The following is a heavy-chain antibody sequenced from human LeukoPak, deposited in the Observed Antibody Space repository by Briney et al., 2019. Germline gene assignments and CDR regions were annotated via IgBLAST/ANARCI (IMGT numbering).Heavy chain of an antibody. CDR2: IIPILGIA. J-gene: IGHJ4*02. D-gene: IGHD4-23*01. V-gene: IGHV1-69*04. CDR3: ARDTSTTVVTSPYDY. Sequence: SVKVSCKASGGTFSSYAISWVRQAPGQGLEWMGRIIPILGIANYAQKFQGRVTITADKSTSTAYMELSGLRSEDTAVYYCARDTSTTVVTSPYDYWGQGTLVTVSS. CDR1: GGTFSSYA.